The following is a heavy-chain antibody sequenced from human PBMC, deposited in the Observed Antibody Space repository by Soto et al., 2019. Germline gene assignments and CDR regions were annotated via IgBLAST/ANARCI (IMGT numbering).Heavy chain of an antibody. CDR2: INWNSGSI. V-gene: IGHV3-9*01. D-gene: IGHD6-13*01. J-gene: IGHJ1*01. CDR1: GFTFDYYA. CDR3: VKDESINWYSGHFRH. Sequence: GGSLRLSCAASGFTFDYYAMHWVRQVPGKGLEWVSGINWNSGSIGYGDSVKGRFAISRDNAKNSLHLQMNSLSAEDTAFYYCVKDESINWYSGHFRHWGQGTLVTVPS.